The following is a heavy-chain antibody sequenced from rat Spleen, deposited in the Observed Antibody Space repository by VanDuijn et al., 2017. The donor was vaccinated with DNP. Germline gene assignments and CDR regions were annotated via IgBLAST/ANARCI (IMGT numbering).Heavy chain of an antibody. Sequence: EVQLVESGGGLVQPGRSLKLSCAASGFTFSDYYMAWVRQAPTKGLEWVATISDDGLTTYYRDSVKGRFTISRENAKSTLYLQVDSLRSEDTATYYCALSTGRGFDYWGQGVMVTVSS. D-gene: IGHD5-1*01. CDR3: ALSTGRGFDY. CDR2: ISDDGLTT. CDR1: GFTFSDYY. V-gene: IGHV5-29*01. J-gene: IGHJ2*01.